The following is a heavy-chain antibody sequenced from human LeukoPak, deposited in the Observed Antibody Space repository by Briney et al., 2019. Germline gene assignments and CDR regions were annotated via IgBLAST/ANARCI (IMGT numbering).Heavy chain of an antibody. CDR1: GFTFSSYG. J-gene: IGHJ4*02. Sequence: GGSLRLSCAASGFTFSSYGMHWVRQAPGKGLEWVAVISYDGSNKYYADSVKGRFTISRDNSKNTLYLQMNSLRAEDTAVYYCAKDRDPEGIAAALPSGYWGQGTLVTVSS. CDR2: ISYDGSNK. V-gene: IGHV3-30*18. D-gene: IGHD6-13*01. CDR3: AKDRDPEGIAAALPSGY.